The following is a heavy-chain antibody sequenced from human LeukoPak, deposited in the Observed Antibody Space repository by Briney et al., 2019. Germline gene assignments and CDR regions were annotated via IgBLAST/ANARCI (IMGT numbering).Heavy chain of an antibody. CDR1: GFTFSSYA. D-gene: IGHD1-7*01. Sequence: GGSLRLSCAASGFTFSSYAMSWVRQAPGKGLEWVSAISGGGSSIHYADSVKGRFTISRNNSKNTLYLQMNSLRAEDTAVYYCAKPRLQLELRLLFDYWGQGTLVTVSS. CDR2: ISGGGSSI. CDR3: AKPRLQLELRLLFDY. V-gene: IGHV3-23*01. J-gene: IGHJ4*02.